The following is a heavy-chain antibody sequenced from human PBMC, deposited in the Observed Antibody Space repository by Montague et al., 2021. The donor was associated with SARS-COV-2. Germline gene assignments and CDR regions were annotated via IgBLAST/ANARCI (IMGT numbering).Heavy chain of an antibody. CDR3: ARGRQHFNMIVVVMTGGEYYFDY. CDR1: GGSITNYY. D-gene: IGHD3-22*01. J-gene: IGHJ4*02. CDR2: IFPSGST. Sequence: SETLSLTCTVSGGSITNYYWNWIRQPPGKGLEWIGYIFPSGSTKYNPSLKSRVTMSVDTSKNQFSLKLRSVTAADTAVYYCARGRQHFNMIVVVMTGGEYYFDYWGQGTLVTVSS. V-gene: IGHV4-4*08.